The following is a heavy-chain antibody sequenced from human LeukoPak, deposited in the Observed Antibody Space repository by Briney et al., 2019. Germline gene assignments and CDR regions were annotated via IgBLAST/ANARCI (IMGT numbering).Heavy chain of an antibody. CDR1: GYTFTDYY. J-gene: IGHJ4*02. D-gene: IGHD6-13*01. Sequence: ASVKVSCKASGYTFTDYYIHWVRRAPGQGLEWMGWINPDSGGTKYAQKFQGRVTMTRDTSISTAYMVLSTLRSDDTAVYYCARDRLAAAGTGGWGQGTLVIVSS. V-gene: IGHV1-2*02. CDR3: ARDRLAAAGTGG. CDR2: INPDSGGT.